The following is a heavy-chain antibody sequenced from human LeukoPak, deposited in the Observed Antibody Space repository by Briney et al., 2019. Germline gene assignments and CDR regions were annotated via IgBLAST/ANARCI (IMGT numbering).Heavy chain of an antibody. Sequence: SVKVSCKASGYTFTSYGISWVRQAPGQGLEWMGGIIPIFGTANYAQKFQGRVTITADESTSTAYMELSSLRSEDTAVYYCARVYDYGDYRYFDYWGQGTLVTVSS. CDR2: IIPIFGTA. CDR1: GYTFTSYG. J-gene: IGHJ4*02. D-gene: IGHD4-17*01. CDR3: ARVYDYGDYRYFDY. V-gene: IGHV1-69*13.